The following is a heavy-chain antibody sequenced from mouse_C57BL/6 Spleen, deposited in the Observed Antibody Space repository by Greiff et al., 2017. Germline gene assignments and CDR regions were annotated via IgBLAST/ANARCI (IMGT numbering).Heavy chain of an antibody. J-gene: IGHJ2*01. Sequence: VQLKQPGAELVKPGASVKLSCTASGFNIKDYYMHWVKQRTEQGLEWIGSIDPEDGETKYAPKFQGKATITADTSSNTAYLHLSSLTSEDTAVYYCARGFITTVGDYWGQGTTLTVSS. CDR2: IDPEDGET. V-gene: IGHV14-2*01. CDR3: ARGFITTVGDY. D-gene: IGHD1-1*01. CDR1: GFNIKDYY.